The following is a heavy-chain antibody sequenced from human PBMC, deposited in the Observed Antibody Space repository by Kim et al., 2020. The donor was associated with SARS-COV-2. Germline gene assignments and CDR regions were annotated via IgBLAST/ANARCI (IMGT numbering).Heavy chain of an antibody. D-gene: IGHD6-13*01. V-gene: IGHV3-23*01. J-gene: IGHJ4*02. CDR3: AKDGEVAAAGSFDY. Sequence: ANSVKGRFTLSRDNSKNTLYLQMNSLRAEDTAVYYCAKDGEVAAAGSFDYWGQGTLVTVSS.